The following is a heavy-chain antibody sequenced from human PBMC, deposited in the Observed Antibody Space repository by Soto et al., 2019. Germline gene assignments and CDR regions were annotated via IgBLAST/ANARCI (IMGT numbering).Heavy chain of an antibody. CDR3: ARGNGGSYYSAFNI. Sequence: EVQLFESGGDLVQPGGSLTLSCAASGFTFSSYAMSWVRQAPGKGLEWVSVISASAGSTYYADSVKGRFTISRDSSKNTLHLQVNSLRVEDTAVYYCARGNGGSYYSAFNICGQGTMVTVSS. J-gene: IGHJ3*02. D-gene: IGHD2-15*01. CDR2: ISASAGST. CDR1: GFTFSSYA. V-gene: IGHV3-23*01.